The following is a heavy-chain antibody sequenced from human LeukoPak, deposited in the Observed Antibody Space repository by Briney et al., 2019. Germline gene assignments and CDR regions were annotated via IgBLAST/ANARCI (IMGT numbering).Heavy chain of an antibody. CDR3: ARSGDYVRNFQH. V-gene: IGHV4-59*01. Sequence: PSETLSLTCTVSGGSISSYYWSWIRQPPGKGLEWIGYIYYSGSTNYNPSLKSRVTISVGTSKNQFSLKLSSVTAADTAVYYCARSGDYVRNFQHWGQGTLVTVSS. D-gene: IGHD4-17*01. CDR2: IYYSGST. J-gene: IGHJ1*01. CDR1: GGSISSYY.